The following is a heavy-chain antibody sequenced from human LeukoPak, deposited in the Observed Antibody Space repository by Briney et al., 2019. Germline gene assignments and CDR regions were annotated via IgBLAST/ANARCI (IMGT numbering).Heavy chain of an antibody. V-gene: IGHV3-11*01. Sequence: GGSLRLSCAASGFTFSDYYMSWIRQAPGKGLEWVSYISGSGSTIYYADSVRGRFTISRDNAKNSLYLQMNSLRAEDTAVYYCARDLDYGVYADYWGQGTLVTVSS. D-gene: IGHD4-17*01. CDR3: ARDLDYGVYADY. J-gene: IGHJ4*02. CDR1: GFTFSDYY. CDR2: ISGSGSTI.